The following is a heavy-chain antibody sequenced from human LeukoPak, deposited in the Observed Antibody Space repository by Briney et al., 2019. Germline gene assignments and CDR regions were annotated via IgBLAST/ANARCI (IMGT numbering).Heavy chain of an antibody. CDR1: GFTFSSYG. D-gene: IGHD3-16*01. J-gene: IGHJ5*02. Sequence: GRSLRLSCAASGFTFSSYGMHWVRQAPGKGLEWVAVIWYDGSNKYYADSVKGRFTISRDNAKNSLYLQMNSVRDEDTAVYYCARVVDYGWFDPWGQGTLVAVSS. CDR2: IWYDGSNK. V-gene: IGHV3-33*01. CDR3: ARVVDYGWFDP.